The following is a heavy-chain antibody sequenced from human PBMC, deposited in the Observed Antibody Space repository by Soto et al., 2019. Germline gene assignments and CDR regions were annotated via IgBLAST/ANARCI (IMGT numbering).Heavy chain of an antibody. CDR2: IYYSGST. CDR1: GGSISSSSYY. Sequence: LSLTCTVSGGSISSSSYYWGWIRQPPGKWLEWIGSIYYSGSTYYNPSPKSRVTISVDTSKNQFSLKLSSVTAADTAVYYCARPRFGELSLQIEYWGQGTLVTVSS. D-gene: IGHD3-10*01. V-gene: IGHV4-39*01. CDR3: ARPRFGELSLQIEY. J-gene: IGHJ4*02.